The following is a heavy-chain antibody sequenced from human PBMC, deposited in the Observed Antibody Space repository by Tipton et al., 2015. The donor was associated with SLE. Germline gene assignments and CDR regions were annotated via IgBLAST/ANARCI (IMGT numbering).Heavy chain of an antibody. Sequence: TLSLTCTVSGGSISSYYWSWIRQPPGKGLEWIGYIYTSGSTNYNPSLKSRVTISVDTSKNQFSLKLSSVTAAVTAVYYCARTHRGAAGGHYYYGMDVWGQGTTVTVSS. CDR2: IYTSGST. J-gene: IGHJ6*02. CDR3: ARTHRGAAGGHYYYGMDV. CDR1: GGSISSYY. D-gene: IGHD6-13*01. V-gene: IGHV4-4*09.